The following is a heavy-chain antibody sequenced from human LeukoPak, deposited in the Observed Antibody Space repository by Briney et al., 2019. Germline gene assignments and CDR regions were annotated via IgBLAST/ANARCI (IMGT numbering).Heavy chain of an antibody. Sequence: ASVKVSCTGSGYTFSIYGISWLCDAPGQGLEWLGWIGPWNGNTNYAQKFQGRVTMTADRSTSTIYMEVRSLRSDDTAVYDCARDNGHKVVDHWGQGTLVLVSS. V-gene: IGHV1-18*01. CDR2: IGPWNGNT. CDR1: GYTFSIYG. CDR3: ARDNGHKVVDH. D-gene: IGHD2-21*01. J-gene: IGHJ4*02.